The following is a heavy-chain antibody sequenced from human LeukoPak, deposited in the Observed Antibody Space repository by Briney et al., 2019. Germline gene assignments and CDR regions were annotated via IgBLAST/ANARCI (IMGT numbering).Heavy chain of an antibody. V-gene: IGHV3-53*01. J-gene: IGHJ1*01. CDR2: IYSGGST. D-gene: IGHD1-26*01. CDR3: AKKVVVGATSPYSDFQD. CDR1: GFTVSSNY. Sequence: GGSLRLSCAASGFTVSSNYMSRVRQAPGKGLEWVSVIYSGGSTYYADSVKGRFTISRDNSKNTLYLQMNSLRAEDTALYYCAKKVVVGATSPYSDFQDWGQGTLVTVSS.